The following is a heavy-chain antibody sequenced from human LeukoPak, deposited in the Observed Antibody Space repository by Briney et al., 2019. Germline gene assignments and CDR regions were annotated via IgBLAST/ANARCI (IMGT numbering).Heavy chain of an antibody. J-gene: IGHJ4*02. CDR1: RFTFSSYA. D-gene: IGHD5-24*01. Sequence: GGSLRLSCAASRFTFSSYAMSWVRQAPGKGLEWVSAISGSGGSTYYADSVKGRFTISRDNSKNTLYLQMNSLRAEDTAVYYCAKDRDGYKSGDFDYWGQGTLVTVSS. CDR2: ISGSGGST. V-gene: IGHV3-23*01. CDR3: AKDRDGYKSGDFDY.